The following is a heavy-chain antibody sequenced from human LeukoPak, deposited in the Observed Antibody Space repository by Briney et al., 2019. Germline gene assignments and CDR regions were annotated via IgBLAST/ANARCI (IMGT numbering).Heavy chain of an antibody. D-gene: IGHD2-2*02. CDR1: GYTVNNYD. J-gene: IGHJ5*02. Sequence: ASVKVSCKASGYTVNNYDINWGRQAAGQGLEWMGWINPNSGGTNYAQKFQGRVTMSRDTSISTAYMELSRLRSDDTAVYYCARGDIVVLPAGIPHNWFDPWGQGTLVTVSS. CDR2: INPNSGGT. CDR3: ARGDIVVLPAGIPHNWFDP. V-gene: IGHV1-2*02.